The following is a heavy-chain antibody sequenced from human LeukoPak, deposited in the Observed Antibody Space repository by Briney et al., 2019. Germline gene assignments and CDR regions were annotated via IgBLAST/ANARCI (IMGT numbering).Heavy chain of an antibody. Sequence: GGSLRLSCVTSGFTFSTHAMHWVRQAPDKGLEGVTFLRYDGNNKNYADSAKGRFTISRDNSKNTLFLQMNSLRLEDTGVYYCTRGDDFGSNTRLPKFNWFDPWGQGTLVTVSS. CDR1: GFTFSTHA. V-gene: IGHV3-30*02. D-gene: IGHD3-3*01. CDR2: LRYDGNNK. CDR3: TRGDDFGSNTRLPKFNWFDP. J-gene: IGHJ5*02.